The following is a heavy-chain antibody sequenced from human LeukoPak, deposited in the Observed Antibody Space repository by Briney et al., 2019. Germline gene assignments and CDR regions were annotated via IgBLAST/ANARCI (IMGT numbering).Heavy chain of an antibody. J-gene: IGHJ4*02. D-gene: IGHD2-15*01. V-gene: IGHV4-39*01. CDR3: ARQATGYGIYFDY. Sequence: SEILSLTCTVSGSSISSSSYYWGWIRQPPGKGLEWIGSIYYSGSTYYNPSLKSRVTISVDTSNNQFSLKLSSVNAADTAVYYCARQATGYGIYFDYWGQGTLVTVSS. CDR2: IYYSGST. CDR1: GSSISSSSYY.